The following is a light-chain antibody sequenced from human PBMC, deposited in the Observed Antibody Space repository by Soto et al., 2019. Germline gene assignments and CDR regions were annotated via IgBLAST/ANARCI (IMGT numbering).Light chain of an antibody. J-gene: IGKJ1*01. CDR2: KAS. Sequence: DIPMTQSPSTLSGSVGDRVTITCRASQTISSWLAWYQQKPGKAPKLLIYKASTLKSGVPSRFSGSGSGTEFTLTISSLQPDDVATYYCQHYNSYSEAFGQGTKVDI. CDR1: QTISSW. CDR3: QHYNSYSEA. V-gene: IGKV1-5*03.